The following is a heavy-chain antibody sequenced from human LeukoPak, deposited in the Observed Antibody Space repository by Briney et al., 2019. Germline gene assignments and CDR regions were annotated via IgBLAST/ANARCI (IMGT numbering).Heavy chain of an antibody. D-gene: IGHD3-10*01. CDR3: ARDEFRGMPIIGCFDP. J-gene: IGHJ5*02. CDR1: GGNLSTYA. Sequence: GSSVKVSCKASGGNLSTYAINWIRQAPGQGLEWVGGIIPIFGTPNYARKFQGRVTITTDESTKTVYMELRSLRSDDTAVYYCARDEFRGMPIIGCFDPWGQGTLVTVSS. V-gene: IGHV1-69*05. CDR2: IIPIFGTP.